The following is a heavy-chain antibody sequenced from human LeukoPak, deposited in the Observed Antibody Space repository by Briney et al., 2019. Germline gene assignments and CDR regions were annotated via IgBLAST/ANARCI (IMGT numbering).Heavy chain of an antibody. CDR2: ISSSGSTI. D-gene: IGHD4-17*01. CDR3: ARDFIHGDYVQWFDP. V-gene: IGHV3-48*03. J-gene: IGHJ5*02. CDR1: GFTFSSYE. Sequence: GGSLRLSCAASGFTFSSYEMNWVRQAPGKGLEWVSYISSSGSTIYYADSVKGRFTISRDNAKNSLYLQMNSLRAEDTAVYYCARDFIHGDYVQWFDPWGQGTLVTVSS.